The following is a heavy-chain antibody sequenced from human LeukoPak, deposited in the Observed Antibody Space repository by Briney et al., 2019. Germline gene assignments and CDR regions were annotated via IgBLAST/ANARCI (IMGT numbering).Heavy chain of an antibody. J-gene: IGHJ5*02. D-gene: IGHD2-15*01. CDR2: MNPNSGNT. CDR1: GYTFTSYD. V-gene: IGHV1-8*01. Sequence: ASVKVSCKASGYTFTSYDINWVRQATGQGLEWMGWMNPNSGNTGYAQKFQGRVTMTRNTSISTAYMELSSLRSEDTAVYYCARRTGYCGGGSCPNWFDPWGQGTLVTVSS. CDR3: ARRTGYCGGGSCPNWFDP.